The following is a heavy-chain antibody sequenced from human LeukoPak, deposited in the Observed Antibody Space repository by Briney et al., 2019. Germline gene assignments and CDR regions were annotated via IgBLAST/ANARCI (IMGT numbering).Heavy chain of an antibody. CDR1: GGSISSYY. CDR3: ARVTGYEYGMDV. V-gene: IGHV4-59*01. CDR2: IYYSGST. J-gene: IGHJ6*02. Sequence: SETLSLTCPVSGGSISSYYWSWIRQPPGKGLEWIGYIYYSGSTNYNPSLKSRVTISVDTSKNQFSLKLSSVTAADTAVYYCARVTGYEYGMDVWGQGTTVTVSS.